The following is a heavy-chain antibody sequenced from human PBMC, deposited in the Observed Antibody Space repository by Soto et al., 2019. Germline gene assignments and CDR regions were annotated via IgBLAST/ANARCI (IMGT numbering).Heavy chain of an antibody. CDR1: GGTFSSYA. CDR3: ARALREQAYCGGDCYSGLYYYYGMDV. J-gene: IGHJ6*02. V-gene: IGHV1-69*13. D-gene: IGHD2-21*02. Sequence: GASVKVSCKASGGTFSSYAISCVRRAPGQVLEWMGGIIPIFGTANYAQKFQGRVTITADESTSTAYMELSSLRSEDTAVYYCARALREQAYCGGDCYSGLYYYYGMDVWGQGTTVTVSS. CDR2: IIPIFGTA.